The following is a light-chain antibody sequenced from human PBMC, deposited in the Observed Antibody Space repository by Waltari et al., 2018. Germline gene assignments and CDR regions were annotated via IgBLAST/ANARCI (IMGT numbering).Light chain of an antibody. Sequence: EIVLTQSPGTLSLSPGEGATLSCRASQSVNNKHLAWYQQKPGRPPRLLIYGASSRASGIPDRFSGSGSGTDFTLTISSLVTEDFAVYYCQQYGGSPLSFGGGTKVEIK. J-gene: IGKJ4*01. CDR1: QSVNNKH. CDR2: GAS. V-gene: IGKV3-20*01. CDR3: QQYGGSPLS.